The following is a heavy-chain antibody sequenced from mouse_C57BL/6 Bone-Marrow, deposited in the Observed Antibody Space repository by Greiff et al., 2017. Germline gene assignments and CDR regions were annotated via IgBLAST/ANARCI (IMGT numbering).Heavy chain of an antibody. Sequence: QVQLQQSGAELVRPGASVKLSCKASGYTFTDYYINWVKQRPGQGLEWIARIYPGSGNTYYNEKFKGKATLTAEKSSSTAYMQLSSLTSEDSAVYFGAREGSIPYYFDYWGQGTTLTVTS. V-gene: IGHV1-76*01. CDR2: IYPGSGNT. J-gene: IGHJ2*01. D-gene: IGHD1-1*01. CDR3: AREGSIPYYFDY. CDR1: GYTFTDYY.